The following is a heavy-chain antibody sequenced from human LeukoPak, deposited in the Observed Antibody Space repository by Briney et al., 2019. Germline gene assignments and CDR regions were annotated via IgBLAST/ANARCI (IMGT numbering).Heavy chain of an antibody. CDR2: ISYDGSNK. D-gene: IGHD5-24*01. Sequence: GGSLRLSCAASGFTFSSYAMHWVRQAPGKELEWVAVISYDGSNKHYADSVKGRFTISRDTSKNTLYLQMNSLRAEDTAVYYCARDRRWLQYFDYWGQGTLVTVSS. J-gene: IGHJ4*02. CDR1: GFTFSSYA. CDR3: ARDRRWLQYFDY. V-gene: IGHV3-30*04.